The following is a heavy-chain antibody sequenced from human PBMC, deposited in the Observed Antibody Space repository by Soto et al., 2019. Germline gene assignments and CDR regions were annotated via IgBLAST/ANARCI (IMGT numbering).Heavy chain of an antibody. CDR2: INHSGST. D-gene: IGHD6-13*01. J-gene: IGHJ6*03. CDR1: GESFNSYY. Sequence: PSETLSLTCAVYGESFNSYYWSWIRQPPGKGLEWIGEINHSGSTNYNPSLKSRVTISVDTSKNQFSLKLSSVTAADTAVYYCGKSSSWYYYYMDVWGKGTTVTVSS. CDR3: GKSSSWYYYYMDV. V-gene: IGHV4-34*01.